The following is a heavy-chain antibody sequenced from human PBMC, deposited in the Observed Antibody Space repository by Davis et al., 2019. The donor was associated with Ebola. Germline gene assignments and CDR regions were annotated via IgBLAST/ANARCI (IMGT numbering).Heavy chain of an antibody. D-gene: IGHD3-10*01. CDR2: IYHSRTT. CDR1: GGSISSNNW. CDR3: ARAMVTMVSFAFDI. V-gene: IGHV4-4*02. Sequence: MPSETLSLTCGVSGGSISSNNWWSWVRQPPGKGLEWIGEIYHSRTTNYNPSLKSRVTISVDKSKNQFSLKLSSVTAADTAVYYCARAMVTMVSFAFDIWGQGTVVTVSS. J-gene: IGHJ3*02.